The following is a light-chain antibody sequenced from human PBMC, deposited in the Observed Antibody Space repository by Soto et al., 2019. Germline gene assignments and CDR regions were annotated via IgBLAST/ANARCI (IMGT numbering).Light chain of an antibody. J-gene: IGKJ1*01. CDR3: QLYASSFRT. CDR2: GAS. Sequence: EIVLTQSPGTLSLSPGERATLSCRASQSVSSSYLAWYQQKPGQAPRLLIYGASTRATGIPDRFSGSGSGTDFTLTISRLEPEDFAVFYCQLYASSFRTFGKGTKVEIK. V-gene: IGKV3-20*01. CDR1: QSVSSSY.